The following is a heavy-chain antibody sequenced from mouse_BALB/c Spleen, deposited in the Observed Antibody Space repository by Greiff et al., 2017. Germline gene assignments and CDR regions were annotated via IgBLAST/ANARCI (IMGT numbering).Heavy chain of an antibody. CDR3: AREDRSYYGNYFDY. V-gene: IGHV1-80*01. CDR1: GYAFSSYW. Sequence: QVQLKQSGAELVRPGSSVKISCKASGYAFSSYWMNWVKQRPGQGLEWIGQIYPGDGDTNYNGKFKGKATLTADKSSSTAYMQLSSLTSEDSAVYFCAREDRSYYGNYFDYWGQGTTLTVSS. CDR2: IYPGDGDT. D-gene: IGHD1-1*02. J-gene: IGHJ2*01.